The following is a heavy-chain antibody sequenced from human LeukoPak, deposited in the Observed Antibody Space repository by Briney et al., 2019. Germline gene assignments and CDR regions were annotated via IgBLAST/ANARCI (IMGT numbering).Heavy chain of an antibody. J-gene: IGHJ6*03. Sequence: GRSLRLSCTASGFTFGDYAMSWVRQAPGKGLEWVGFIRSKAYGGTTEYAASVKGRFTISRDDSKSIAYLQMNSLKTEDTAVYYCTRGGSGSYSRDYYYMDVWGKGTTVTVSS. D-gene: IGHD3-10*01. CDR2: IRSKAYGGTT. CDR1: GFTFGDYA. V-gene: IGHV3-49*04. CDR3: TRGGSGSYSRDYYYMDV.